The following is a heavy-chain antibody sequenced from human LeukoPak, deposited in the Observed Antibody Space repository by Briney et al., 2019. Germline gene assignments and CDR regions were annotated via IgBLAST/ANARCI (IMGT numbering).Heavy chain of an antibody. CDR3: ARALPGGTYYDILTGYYPYYDYYGMDV. CDR2: IIPIFGTA. D-gene: IGHD3-9*01. Sequence: AVKVSCKASGGTFSSYVISWVRPAPGQGLEWMGEIIPIFGTAHYAQKFQGRVTITADESTSTAYRKLTSLRSEDTAVYYCARALPGGTYYDILTGYYPYYDYYGMDVWGKGTTVTVSS. CDR1: GGTFSSYV. V-gene: IGHV1-69*01. J-gene: IGHJ6*04.